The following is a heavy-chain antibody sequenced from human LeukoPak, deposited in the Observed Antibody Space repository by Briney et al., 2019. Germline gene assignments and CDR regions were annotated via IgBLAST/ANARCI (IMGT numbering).Heavy chain of an antibody. CDR1: GFTFSSYA. CDR2: ISGSGGST. Sequence: GGSLRLSCAASGFTFSSYAMSWVRQAPGKGLEWVSAISGSGGSTYYADSVKGRFTISRDNSKNTLYLQMNSLRAEGTAVYYCAKRGSSWYDAFDVWGQGTMVTVSS. D-gene: IGHD6-13*01. V-gene: IGHV3-23*01. J-gene: IGHJ3*01. CDR3: AKRGSSWYDAFDV.